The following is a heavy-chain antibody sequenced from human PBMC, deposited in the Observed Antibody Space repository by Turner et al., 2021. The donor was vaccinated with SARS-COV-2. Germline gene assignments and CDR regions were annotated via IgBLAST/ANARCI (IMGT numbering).Heavy chain of an antibody. CDR1: GGTFSSYA. V-gene: IGHV1-69*10. D-gene: IGHD5-12*01. CDR3: ALYSGYDSWYGMDV. J-gene: IGHJ6*02. Sequence: QVQLVQSGAEVKKPGSSVKVSCKTSGGTFSSYAISWVRQAPGQGLEWMGVIIPILAIANYAQKFQGRVTITADKSTSTAYMELSSLRSEDTAMYYCALYSGYDSWYGMDVWGQGTTVTVSS. CDR2: IIPILAIA.